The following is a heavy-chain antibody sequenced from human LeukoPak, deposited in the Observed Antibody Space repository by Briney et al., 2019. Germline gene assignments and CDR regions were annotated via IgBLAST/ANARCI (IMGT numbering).Heavy chain of an antibody. CDR1: GFTFSIYG. CDR2: IRYDGSKK. V-gene: IGHV3-30*02. Sequence: GGSLRLSCEASGFTFSIYGMHWVRQAPGKGLEWVTFIRYDGSKKYYADSVKGRFTISRDNSKNTLYLQMNSLRAEDTAVYYCAKSGEVGYGDYSSEYWGQGTLVTVSS. J-gene: IGHJ4*02. D-gene: IGHD4-17*01. CDR3: AKSGEVGYGDYSSEY.